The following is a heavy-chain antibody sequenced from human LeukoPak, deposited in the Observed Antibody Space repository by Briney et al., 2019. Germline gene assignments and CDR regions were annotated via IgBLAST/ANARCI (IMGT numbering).Heavy chain of an antibody. J-gene: IGHJ4*02. CDR1: GGSISGSSYY. D-gene: IGHD3-22*01. V-gene: IGHV4-39*07. CDR2: IYYSGST. CDR3: ARHYDSSGYYSGLFDY. Sequence: SETLSLTCTVSGGSISGSSYYWGWIRQPPGKGLEWIGSIYYSGSTNYNPSLKSRVTISVDTSKDQFSLKLSSVTAADTAAYYCARHYDSSGYYSGLFDYWGQGTLVTVSS.